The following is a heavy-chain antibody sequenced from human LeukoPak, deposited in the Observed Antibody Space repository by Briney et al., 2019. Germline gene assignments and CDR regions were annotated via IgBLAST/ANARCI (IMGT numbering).Heavy chain of an antibody. CDR3: ARVLRGPDY. CDR1: GYTFSIYY. Sequence: ASVKVSCKASGYTFSIYYIHWVRQAPGQGLEWVGIINPDGGSTTYAQKFQGRVTMTRDTSTSTVYMELSSLRSDETAVYYCARVLRGPDYWGQGTLVTVSS. V-gene: IGHV1-46*01. CDR2: INPDGGST. J-gene: IGHJ4*02.